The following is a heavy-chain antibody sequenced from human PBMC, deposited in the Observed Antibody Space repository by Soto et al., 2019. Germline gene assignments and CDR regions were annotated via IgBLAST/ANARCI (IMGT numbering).Heavy chain of an antibody. Sequence: QVQLQESGPALVKDSDTLSLTCSVSGDSITAYYWILIRQSPGKGLECIGYIYHAGNTNYNPSLRGRVTMSVDTSRTRFSLQLKSVTAADSAIYYCARINSYFKQWGQGTLVT. V-gene: IGHV4-59*08. CDR1: GDSITAYY. J-gene: IGHJ4*02. CDR2: IYHAGNT. CDR3: ARINSYFKQ. D-gene: IGHD1-20*01.